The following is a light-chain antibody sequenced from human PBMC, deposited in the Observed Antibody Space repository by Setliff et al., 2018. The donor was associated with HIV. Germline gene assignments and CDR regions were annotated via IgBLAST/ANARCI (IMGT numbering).Light chain of an antibody. Sequence: QSALTQPASVSGSPGQSITISCTGTSSDVGGYNYVSWYQQHPGKAPKLLIYAVTNRPSGISNRFSGSKSGNTASLTISGLQAEDEADYYCNSYTSSIPLYVFGTGTKVTVL. CDR3: NSYTSSIPLYV. V-gene: IGLV2-14*01. J-gene: IGLJ1*01. CDR1: SSDVGGYNY. CDR2: AVT.